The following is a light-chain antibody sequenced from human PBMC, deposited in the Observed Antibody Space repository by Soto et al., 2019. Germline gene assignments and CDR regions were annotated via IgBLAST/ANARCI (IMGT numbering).Light chain of an antibody. J-gene: IGKJ1*01. CDR2: GTS. CDR3: QQYGGSLWT. V-gene: IGKV3-20*01. CDR1: QSVNSRY. Sequence: EIVLTQSPGTQSLSPGERATLSCRASQSVNSRYLAWYQQKPGQAPRLLIYGTSSRATGIPDRFSGSGSGTDFFLTICILESAEFALYYCQQYGGSLWTFGFGTKV.